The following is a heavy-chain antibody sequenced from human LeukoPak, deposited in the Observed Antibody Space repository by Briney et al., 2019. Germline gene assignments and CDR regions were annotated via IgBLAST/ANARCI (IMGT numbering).Heavy chain of an antibody. CDR3: AREPGAYYDFWSGTGVFDY. J-gene: IGHJ4*02. D-gene: IGHD3-3*01. V-gene: IGHV4-59*01. CDR1: GGSISSYY. Sequence: SETLSLTCSVSGGSISSYYWSWIRQPPGKGLEWIGYIYYSGRTNYNPSLKSRVTISVDTSKNQFSLTLSSVTAADTAVYYCAREPGAYYDFWSGTGVFDYWGQGTLVTVSS. CDR2: IYYSGRT.